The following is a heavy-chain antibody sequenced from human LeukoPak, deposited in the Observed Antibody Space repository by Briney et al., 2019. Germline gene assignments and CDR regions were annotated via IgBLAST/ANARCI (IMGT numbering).Heavy chain of an antibody. V-gene: IGHV3-23*01. CDR3: ARGDWNDYYYYYYRDV. CDR1: GFTFNDYA. D-gene: IGHD1-1*01. Sequence: GGCLRLSCAASGFTFNDYAMSWVRQYPAKGLEWVSAIGGSGGSTYYADSVKGRFTISRDNSKNTLYLQMNSLRAEDTAVYYCARGDWNDYYYYYYRDVWGKGSTVTDSS. CDR2: IGGSGGST. J-gene: IGHJ6*03.